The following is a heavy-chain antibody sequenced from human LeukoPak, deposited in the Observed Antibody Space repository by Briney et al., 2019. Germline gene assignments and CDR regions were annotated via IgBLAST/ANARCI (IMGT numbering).Heavy chain of an antibody. Sequence: SQTLSLTCAVSGDSVSSNIVAWNWIRQSPSRGLEWLGRTYYRSKWYNDYAVSVKSRITINRDTSKNQFSLQLNSVTPEDTAVYYCARDYCSSTSCHWYFDLWGCGTLVTVSS. D-gene: IGHD2-2*01. V-gene: IGHV6-1*01. CDR2: TYYRSKWYN. CDR1: GDSVSSNIVA. CDR3: ARDYCSSTSCHWYFDL. J-gene: IGHJ2*01.